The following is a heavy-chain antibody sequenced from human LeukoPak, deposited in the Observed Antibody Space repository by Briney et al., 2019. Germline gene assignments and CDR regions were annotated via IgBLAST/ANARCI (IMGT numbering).Heavy chain of an antibody. J-gene: IGHJ4*02. CDR2: ISTGGGNT. Sequence: GGSLRLSCTASVFTFSSYTMSWVRQAPGKGLKWVSTISTGGGNTYYADSVKGRFTVSRDDSKNTLYLQMNSLRAEDTAVYYCAKDRTTAARIFDYWGQGTLVTVSS. V-gene: IGHV3-23*01. CDR3: AKDRTTAARIFDY. D-gene: IGHD6-6*01. CDR1: VFTFSSYT.